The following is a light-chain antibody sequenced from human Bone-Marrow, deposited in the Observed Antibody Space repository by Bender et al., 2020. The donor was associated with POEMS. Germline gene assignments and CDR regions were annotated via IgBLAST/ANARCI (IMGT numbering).Light chain of an antibody. V-gene: IGLV8-61*01. CDR3: VLYMRSGISV. CDR1: SGSVSTNFY. J-gene: IGLJ3*02. Sequence: QTVVTQEPSFSVSPGGTVTLTCGLSSGSVSTNFYPSWYQQTPGQPPRTLIYSTNIRSSGVPDRFSGSILGNKAALTITGAQADDEADYYCVLYMRSGISVFGGGTKLTVL. CDR2: STN.